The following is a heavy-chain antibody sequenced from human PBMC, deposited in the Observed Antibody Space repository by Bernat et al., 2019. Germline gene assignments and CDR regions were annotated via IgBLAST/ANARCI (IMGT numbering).Heavy chain of an antibody. CDR1: GFSLSTSGVG. V-gene: IGHV2-5*02. J-gene: IGHJ5*02. CDR3: AHGYSSSWYSQGYHWFDP. CDR2: IYWDDDK. D-gene: IGHD6-13*01. Sequence: QITLKESGPTLVKPTQTLTLTCTFSGFSLSTSGVGVGWIRQPPGKALEWLALIYWDDDKRYSPSLKSRLTITKDTSKNQVVLTMTNMDPVDTATYYCAHGYSSSWYSQGYHWFDPWGQGNLVTVS.